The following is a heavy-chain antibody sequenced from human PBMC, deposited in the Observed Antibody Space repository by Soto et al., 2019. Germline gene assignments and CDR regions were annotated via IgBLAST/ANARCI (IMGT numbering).Heavy chain of an antibody. Sequence: QVQLQESGPGLVKPSQTLSLTCTVSGGSISSGDYYWSWIRQPPGKGLECIGYLYYSGSTYYHPSLKSRVTISVDTSKNQFSLKLSSVTAADTAVYYCAGDRLGYDSSGYYYVGAFDIWGQGTMVTVSS. J-gene: IGHJ3*02. D-gene: IGHD3-22*01. V-gene: IGHV4-30-4*01. CDR3: AGDRLGYDSSGYYYVGAFDI. CDR2: LYYSGST. CDR1: GGSISSGDYY.